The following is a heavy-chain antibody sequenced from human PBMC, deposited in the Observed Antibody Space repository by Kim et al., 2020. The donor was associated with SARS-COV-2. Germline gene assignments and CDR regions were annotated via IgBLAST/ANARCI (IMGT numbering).Heavy chain of an antibody. CDR1: GFTFSDYT. V-gene: IGHV3-21*06. CDR3: ARGWFGQVGDY. D-gene: IGHD3-10*01. Sequence: GGSLRLSCAASGFTFSDYTMDWVRQAPGRGLEWVSSITDSGTNKYYADSVKGRFSVSRDNGKNTVYLQMSSLRDEDTAVYYCARGWFGQVGDYWGQGTLVTVSS. CDR2: ITDSGTNK. J-gene: IGHJ4*02.